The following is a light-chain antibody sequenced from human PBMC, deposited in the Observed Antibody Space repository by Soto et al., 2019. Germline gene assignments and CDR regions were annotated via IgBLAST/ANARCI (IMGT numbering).Light chain of an antibody. J-gene: IGKJ1*01. Sequence: EIVLTQSPATLSLSPGERATLSCRASQSVSSYLAWYQQKPGQAPRLLIYDASNRATGIPARFSGSGSGTDVTLTISSLEPEDFAVYYCQQRSNWPSTFGQGTKVEI. CDR3: QQRSNWPST. V-gene: IGKV3-11*01. CDR2: DAS. CDR1: QSVSSY.